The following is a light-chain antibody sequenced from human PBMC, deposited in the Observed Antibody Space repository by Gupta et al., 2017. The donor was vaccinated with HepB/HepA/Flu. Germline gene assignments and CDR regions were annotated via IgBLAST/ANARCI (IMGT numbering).Light chain of an antibody. CDR1: DSLVYSDGVTY. Sequence: DVVMTQSPLSLSVTLGQPASISCWSSDSLVYSDGVTYLNWFHQRPGPAPRRLLYEVSTRDAGVTDRFSGSGYGNDLSLKSSRVEEADVGIYYFWQITHWPPLTFGQGTRLEIK. J-gene: IGKJ5*01. V-gene: IGKV2-30*01. CDR3: WQITHWPPLT. CDR2: EVS.